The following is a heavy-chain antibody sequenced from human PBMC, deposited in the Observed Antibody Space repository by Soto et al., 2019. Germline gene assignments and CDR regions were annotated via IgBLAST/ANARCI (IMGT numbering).Heavy chain of an antibody. CDR3: ARDRLNIVVVPAATDYYYYGMDV. D-gene: IGHD2-2*01. Sequence: PGGSLRLSCAASGFTFSSYAMHWVRQAPGKGLEWVAVISYDGSNKYYADSVKGRFTISRDNSKNTLYLQMNSLRAEDTAVYYCARDRLNIVVVPAATDYYYYGMDVWGQGTTVTVSS. J-gene: IGHJ6*02. CDR1: GFTFSSYA. V-gene: IGHV3-30-3*01. CDR2: ISYDGSNK.